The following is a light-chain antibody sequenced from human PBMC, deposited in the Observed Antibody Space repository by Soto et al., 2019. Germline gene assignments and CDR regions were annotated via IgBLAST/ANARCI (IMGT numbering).Light chain of an antibody. Sequence: EIVMTQSPGTLSVSPGDSATLSCRASQSVSSSVAWYQQRPGQAPRLLLYSASTRATGIPARFSGSGSGTEFTLTINSLEPEDFAVYYCQQYGSSPQTFGPGTKVDIK. J-gene: IGKJ3*01. CDR2: SAS. CDR1: QSVSSS. CDR3: QQYGSSPQT. V-gene: IGKV3-15*01.